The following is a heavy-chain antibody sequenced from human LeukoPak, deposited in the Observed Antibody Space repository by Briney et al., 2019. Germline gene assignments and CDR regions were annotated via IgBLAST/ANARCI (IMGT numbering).Heavy chain of an antibody. D-gene: IGHD6-13*01. CDR3: ARARRQQLVGYYYYGMDV. CDR2: INHGGST. V-gene: IGHV4-34*01. CDR1: GASFSGYY. Sequence: PSETLSLTGAVYGASFSGYYCSWIRQPPGKVLEWVGEINHGGSTNYNTSLKSRVTISVDTSKNQFSLRLSSVTAANTAVYYCARARRQQLVGYYYYGMDVWGQGTTVTVSS. J-gene: IGHJ6*02.